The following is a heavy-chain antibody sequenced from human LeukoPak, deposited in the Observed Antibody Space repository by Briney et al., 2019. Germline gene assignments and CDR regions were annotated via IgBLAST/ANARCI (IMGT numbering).Heavy chain of an antibody. CDR1: GFTFSSYA. D-gene: IGHD3-10*01. Sequence: PGGSLRLSCAASGFTFSSYAMSWVRQAPGKVLEWVSAISGSGGSTYYADSVKGRFTISRDKSKNTLYLQMNSLRAEDTAVYYCAKITGGFGLFDPWGQGTLVTVSS. CDR3: AKITGGFGLFDP. J-gene: IGHJ5*02. CDR2: ISGSGGST. V-gene: IGHV3-23*01.